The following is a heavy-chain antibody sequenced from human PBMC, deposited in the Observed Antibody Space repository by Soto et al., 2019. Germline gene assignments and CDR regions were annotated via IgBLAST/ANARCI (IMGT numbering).Heavy chain of an antibody. CDR3: ARDTETLGPRANDALDI. Sequence: QAQLVQSGAEMKKPGASVKVSCKATGYTFSAYTMNWVRQAPGQSLEWMGWINAGSGNTKYSQNFQGRVSITRGPSASTVYMELPGLTSEDTAVYYCARDTETLGPRANDALDIWGQGTMVTVSS. CDR1: GYTFSAYT. V-gene: IGHV1-3*01. CDR2: INAGSGNT. J-gene: IGHJ3*02. D-gene: IGHD3-3*02.